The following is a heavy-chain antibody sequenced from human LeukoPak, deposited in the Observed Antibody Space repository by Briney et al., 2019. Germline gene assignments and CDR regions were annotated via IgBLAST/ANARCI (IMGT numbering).Heavy chain of an antibody. J-gene: IGHJ4*02. Sequence: SETLSLTCSVSDGSINSYYWNWIRRPPGKGLEWIGYIYYNGNTNYSSSLKSRVTMSVDTSKNLFSLKVSSVTAADTAVYYCARDRAFDYWGQGTLVTVSS. CDR3: ARDRAFDY. V-gene: IGHV4-59*01. CDR1: DGSINSYY. CDR2: IYYNGNT.